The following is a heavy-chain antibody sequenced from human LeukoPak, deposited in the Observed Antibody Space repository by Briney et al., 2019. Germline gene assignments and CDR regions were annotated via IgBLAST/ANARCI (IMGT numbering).Heavy chain of an antibody. D-gene: IGHD6-19*01. J-gene: IGHJ6*03. Sequence: GGSLRLSCAASGFTFSSYGMNWVRQAPGKGLEWVSSISSSSSYIYYADSVKGRFTISRDNAKNSLYLQMNSLRAEDTAVYYCARIAEGIAVAGTRYYYYYMDVWGKGTTVTVSS. CDR3: ARIAEGIAVAGTRYYYYYMDV. CDR1: GFTFSSYG. CDR2: ISSSSSYI. V-gene: IGHV3-21*01.